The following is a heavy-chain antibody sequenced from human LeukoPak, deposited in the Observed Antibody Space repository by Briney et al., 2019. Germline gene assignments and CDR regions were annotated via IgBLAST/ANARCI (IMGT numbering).Heavy chain of an antibody. D-gene: IGHD4-17*01. CDR3: ARVFYDYGDYSIDY. J-gene: IGHJ4*02. V-gene: IGHV4-59*01. CDR1: GGSISSYY. Sequence: SETLSLTCTVSGGSISSYYWSWIRQPPGKGLEWIGYIYYSGGTNYNPSLKSRVTISVDTSKNQFSLKLSSVTAADTAVYYCARVFYDYGDYSIDYWGQGTLVTVSS. CDR2: IYYSGGT.